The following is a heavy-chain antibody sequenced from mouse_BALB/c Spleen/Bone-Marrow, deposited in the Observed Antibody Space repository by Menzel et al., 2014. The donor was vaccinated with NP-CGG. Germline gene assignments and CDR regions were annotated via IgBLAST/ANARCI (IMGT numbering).Heavy chain of an antibody. CDR3: ARDYYGFSYGFAY. J-gene: IGHJ3*01. CDR1: GYSFTGYT. V-gene: IGHV1-18*01. CDR2: INPYNGGT. D-gene: IGHD1-1*01. Sequence: EVQGVESGPELVKPGASMKISCKASGYSFTGYTMNWVKQSHGKNLEWIGLINPYNGGTNYNQKFKGKATLTVDKSSSTAYMELLSLTSEDSAVYCCARDYYGFSYGFAYWGQGTLVTVSA.